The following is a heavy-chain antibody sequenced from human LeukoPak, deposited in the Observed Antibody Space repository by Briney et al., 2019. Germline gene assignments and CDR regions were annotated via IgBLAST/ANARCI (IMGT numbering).Heavy chain of an antibody. J-gene: IGHJ1*01. V-gene: IGHV4-34*01. Sequence: PSETLSLTCAVYRGSFSGYYWSWIRQPPGKGLEWIREINHSGSTNYNPSLKSRVTISVDTSKNQFSLKLSSVNAADTAVYYCARGERWLQLHLYFQHWGQGTLVTVSS. CDR1: RGSFSGYY. D-gene: IGHD5-24*01. CDR3: ARGERWLQLHLYFQH. CDR2: INHSGST.